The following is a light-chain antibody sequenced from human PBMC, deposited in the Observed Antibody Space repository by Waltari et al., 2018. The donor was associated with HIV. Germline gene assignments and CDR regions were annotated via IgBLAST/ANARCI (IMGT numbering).Light chain of an antibody. J-gene: IGKJ4*01. CDR2: WAS. CDR3: QQYYSSPLT. CDR1: QSVLYSSNNKNY. Sequence: VMTQSPDSLAVSLGEWAPIHCKSRQSVLYSSNNKNYLAWSQQKPGQPPKLLVYWASTRESGVPGRFSGSGSGTDFTLTISSLQAEDVAVYYCQQYYSSPLTFGGGTKVEIK. V-gene: IGKV4-1*01.